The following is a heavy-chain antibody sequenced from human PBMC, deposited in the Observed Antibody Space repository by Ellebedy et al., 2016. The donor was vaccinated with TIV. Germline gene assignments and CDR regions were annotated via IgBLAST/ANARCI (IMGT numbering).Heavy chain of an antibody. Sequence: PGGSLRLSCAASGFTFDNSAMHWVRQAPGKGLEWVSGISWNSGSIGYADSVKGRFTISRDNAKNSVYLQMNSLRAEDTALYYCAKGQPGTLTFYYYMDVWGKGTTVTVSS. CDR1: GFTFDNSA. V-gene: IGHV3-9*01. CDR3: AKGQPGTLTFYYYMDV. CDR2: ISWNSGSI. J-gene: IGHJ6*03. D-gene: IGHD3-16*01.